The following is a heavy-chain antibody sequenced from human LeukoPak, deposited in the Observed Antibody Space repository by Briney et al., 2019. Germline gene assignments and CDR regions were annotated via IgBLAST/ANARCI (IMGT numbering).Heavy chain of an antibody. CDR2: ITTSGGIK. V-gene: IGHV3-48*03. CDR3: ARDGVVDSGGWYVDY. CDR1: GFTFSNYE. J-gene: IGHJ4*02. D-gene: IGHD6-19*01. Sequence: GESLKISCATSGFTFSNYEMNWVRQAPGKGLEWVSYITTSGGIKSYADSVKGRFTISRDNAKNSVYLQINSLRAEDTAVYYCARDGVVDSGGWYVDYWGQGTLVTVSS.